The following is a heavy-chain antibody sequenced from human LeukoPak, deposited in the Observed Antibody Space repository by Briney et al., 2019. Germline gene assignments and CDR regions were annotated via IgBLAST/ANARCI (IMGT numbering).Heavy chain of an antibody. V-gene: IGHV3-23*01. Sequence: GGSLRLSCAASGLTLSNYAMSWFRQAPGKALEWVSGITSGFTPHYADSVKGRFTISRDNSKNTLYLQMNSLRAEDTAVYYCAKARGYCSSTSCFRPFDYWGQGTLVTVSS. CDR1: GLTLSNYA. CDR3: AKARGYCSSTSCFRPFDY. CDR2: ITSGFTP. J-gene: IGHJ4*02. D-gene: IGHD2-2*01.